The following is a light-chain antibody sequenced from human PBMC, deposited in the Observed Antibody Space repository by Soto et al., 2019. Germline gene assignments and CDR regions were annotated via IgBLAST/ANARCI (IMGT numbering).Light chain of an antibody. J-gene: IGKJ1*01. V-gene: IGKV1-27*01. CDR1: QGISNF. CDR2: AAS. Sequence: DIQMTQSPSSLSASVGDRVTITCRSSQGISNFLAWYQQKPGKVPKLLIYAASTLQSGVPSRFSGSGSGTEFTLTISSLQPDDFATYYCQQYNSYSPWTFGQGTKVDIK. CDR3: QQYNSYSPWT.